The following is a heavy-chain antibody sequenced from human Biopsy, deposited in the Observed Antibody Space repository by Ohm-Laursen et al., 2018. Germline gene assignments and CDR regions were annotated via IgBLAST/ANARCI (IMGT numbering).Heavy chain of an antibody. CDR2: ISYTGYT. CDR1: GGSFTGHY. CDR3: ARGSNDFGGLYFHR. J-gene: IGHJ4*02. D-gene: IGHD4-23*01. V-gene: IGHV4-59*11. Sequence: GTLSLTCTVSGGSFTGHYWSWIRQPPGRGLEWIGHISYTGYTSYNASLKSRVTISVDTSRNHFSLRLSSLTAADTAVYYCARGSNDFGGLYFHRWGQGTLLTVSS.